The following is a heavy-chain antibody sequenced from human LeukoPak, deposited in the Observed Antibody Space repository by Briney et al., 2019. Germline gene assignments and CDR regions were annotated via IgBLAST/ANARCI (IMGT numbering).Heavy chain of an antibody. J-gene: IGHJ4*02. CDR2: INWNGGST. V-gene: IGHV3-20*04. Sequence: PGGSLRLSCAASGFTFDDYGMSWLRQAPGKGLEWVSGINWNGGSTGYADSVKGRFTISRDNAKNSLYLQMNSLRAEDTALYYCARRCYPSHCFDYWGQGTLVTVSS. D-gene: IGHD2-15*01. CDR1: GFTFDDYG. CDR3: ARRCYPSHCFDY.